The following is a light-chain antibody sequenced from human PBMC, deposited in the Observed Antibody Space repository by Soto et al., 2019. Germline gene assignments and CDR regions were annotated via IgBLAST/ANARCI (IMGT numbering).Light chain of an antibody. CDR1: QTINTY. CDR3: QQSYSFT. V-gene: IGKV1-39*01. CDR2: TAS. J-gene: IGKJ3*01. Sequence: DIQMTQSPSSLSASVGDRVTITCRASQTINTYLNWYQQKPGKAPKVQIHTASTLLSGVPSRFSGSGSGTYFALTINNLQPEDFATYYCQQSYSFTFGPGTKVDIK.